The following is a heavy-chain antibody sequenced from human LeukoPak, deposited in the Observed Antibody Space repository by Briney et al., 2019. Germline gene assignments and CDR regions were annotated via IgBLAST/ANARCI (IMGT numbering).Heavy chain of an antibody. V-gene: IGHV4-31*03. D-gene: IGHD4-17*01. CDR3: ASGVGDYVFDP. CDR2: IYYSGST. Sequence: PSQTLSLTCTVSGGSISSGGYYWSWIRQHPGKGLEWIGYIYYSGSTYYNPSLKSRATISVDTSKDQFSLKLNSVTAADTAVYYCASGVGDYVFDPWGQGTLVTVSS. CDR1: GGSISSGGYY. J-gene: IGHJ5*02.